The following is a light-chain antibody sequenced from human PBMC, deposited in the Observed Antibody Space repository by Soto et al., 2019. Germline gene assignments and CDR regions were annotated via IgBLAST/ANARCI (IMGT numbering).Light chain of an antibody. Sequence: DIQMTQSPSTLSASVGDRVTMTCRASESISSWLAWYQQKPGKAPKLLIYKASILETGVQSRFSGSGSGTEFTLSIISRQPDDFATYYCHQYNTSPTWTFGQGTEVEI. CDR1: ESISSW. CDR3: HQYNTSPTWT. CDR2: KAS. J-gene: IGKJ1*01. V-gene: IGKV1-5*03.